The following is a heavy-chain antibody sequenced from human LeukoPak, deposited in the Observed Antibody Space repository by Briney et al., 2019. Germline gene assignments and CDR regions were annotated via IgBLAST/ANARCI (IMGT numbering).Heavy chain of an antibody. CDR2: ISYDGSNK. V-gene: IGHV3-30-3*01. D-gene: IGHD5-12*01. J-gene: IGHJ4*02. Sequence: PGGSLRLSCAASGFTFSSYAMHWVSQAQGKGLEWVAVISYDGSNKYYADSVKGRFTISRDNSKNTLYLQMNSLRAEDTAVYYCASGSWPYIDYWGQGTLGTVSS. CDR1: GFTFSSYA. CDR3: ASGSWPYIDY.